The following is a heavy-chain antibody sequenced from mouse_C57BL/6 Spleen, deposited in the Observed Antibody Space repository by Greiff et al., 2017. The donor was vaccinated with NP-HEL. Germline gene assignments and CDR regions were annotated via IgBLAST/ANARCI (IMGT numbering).Heavy chain of an antibody. Sequence: EVKLEESGGGLVQPGGSMKLSCVASGFTFSNYWMNWVRQSPEKGLEWVAQIRLKSDNYATHYAESVKGRFTISRDDSKSSVYLQMNNLRAEDTGIYYCTTFTTVVATDAYWGQGTLVTVSA. V-gene: IGHV6-3*01. CDR3: TTFTTVVATDAY. J-gene: IGHJ3*01. D-gene: IGHD1-1*01. CDR2: IRLKSDNYAT. CDR1: GFTFSNYW.